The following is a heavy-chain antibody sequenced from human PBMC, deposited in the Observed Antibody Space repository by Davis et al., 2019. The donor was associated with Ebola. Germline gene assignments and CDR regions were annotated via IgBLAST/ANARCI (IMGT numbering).Heavy chain of an antibody. CDR3: ARSRGLRHSDY. V-gene: IGHV1-2*02. CDR1: GYTFSAFS. CDR2: INPNSGGT. J-gene: IGHJ4*02. Sequence: ASVKVSCKASGYTFSAFSMHWVRQAPGQGLEWMGWINPNSGGTNYAQKFQGRVTMTRDTSISTAYMELSRLRSDDTAVYYCARSRGLRHSDYWGQGTLVTVSS. D-gene: IGHD5-12*01.